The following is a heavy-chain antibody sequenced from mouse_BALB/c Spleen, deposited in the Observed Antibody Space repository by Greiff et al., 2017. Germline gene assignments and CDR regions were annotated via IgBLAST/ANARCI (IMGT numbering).Heavy chain of an antibody. Sequence: VQLKESGPELVKPGASVKISCKASGYSFTGYFMNWVKQSHGKSLEWIGRISPYNGDTFYNQKFKGKATLTVDKSSSTAHMELLSLTTEDSAVYYCGKREDGYYAMDYWGQGTSVTVSS. V-gene: IGHV1-37*01. CDR3: GKREDGYYAMDY. CDR2: ISPYNGDT. J-gene: IGHJ4*01. CDR1: GYSFTGYF. D-gene: IGHD2-3*01.